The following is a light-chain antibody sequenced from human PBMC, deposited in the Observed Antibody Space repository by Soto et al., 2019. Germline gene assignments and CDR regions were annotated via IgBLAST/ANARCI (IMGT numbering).Light chain of an antibody. Sequence: EIVLTQSPGTVSLSPGERATLSCRASQSVSSSYLAWYQQKPGQAPRLLIYGASSRATGIPDRFSGSGSGTHFTLTISRLEPDDFAVYYCQQYGSSPCTFGQGTKLEIK. CDR3: QQYGSSPCT. J-gene: IGKJ1*01. V-gene: IGKV3-20*01. CDR2: GAS. CDR1: QSVSSSY.